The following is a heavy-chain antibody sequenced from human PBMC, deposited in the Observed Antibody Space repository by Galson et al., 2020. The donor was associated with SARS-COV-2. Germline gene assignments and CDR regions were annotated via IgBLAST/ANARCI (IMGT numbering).Heavy chain of an antibody. Sequence: SETLSLTCTVSGGSISSGGYYWSWIRQHPGKGLEWIGYIYYSGSTYYNPSLKSRVTISVDTSKNQFSLKLSSVTAADTAVYYCARAAPSYHREDYWGQGTLVTVSS. CDR3: ARAAPSYHREDY. CDR1: GGSISSGGYY. CDR2: IYYSGST. D-gene: IGHD3-16*01. V-gene: IGHV4-31*03. J-gene: IGHJ4*02.